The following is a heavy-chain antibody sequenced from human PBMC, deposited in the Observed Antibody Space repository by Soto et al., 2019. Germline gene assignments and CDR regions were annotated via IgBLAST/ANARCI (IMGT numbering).Heavy chain of an antibody. CDR3: AEAVAGTFDY. CDR2: ITGSGENT. CDR1: GFNFINYA. D-gene: IGHD6-19*01. J-gene: IGHJ4*02. V-gene: IGHV3-23*01. Sequence: GGSLRLSCAASGFNFINYAMSWVRQAPGKGLEWVSVITGSGENTYYADSVKGRFTISRDNSKNTLYLQMNSLRDEDTAVYYCAEAVAGTFDYWGQGTLVTVSS.